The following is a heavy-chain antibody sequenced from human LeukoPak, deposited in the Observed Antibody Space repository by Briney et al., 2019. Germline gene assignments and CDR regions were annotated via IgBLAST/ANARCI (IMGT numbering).Heavy chain of an antibody. CDR2: IYYSVDT. CDR3: ARRLYYDSSGYNPTYYFDY. V-gene: IGHV4-59*01. D-gene: IGHD3-22*01. J-gene: IGHJ4*02. CDR1: GDSIIGSY. Sequence: SETLSLTCAVSGDSIIGSYWSWIRQAPGKGLEWIGYIYYSVDTDYNPSLKSRVTISVDMSKKQISLRLTSVTAADTAVYYCARRLYYDSSGYNPTYYFDYWGQGILVTVSS.